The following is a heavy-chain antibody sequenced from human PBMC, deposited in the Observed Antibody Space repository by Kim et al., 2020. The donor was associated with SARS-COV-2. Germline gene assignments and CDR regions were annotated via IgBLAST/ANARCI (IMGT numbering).Heavy chain of an antibody. D-gene: IGHD6-19*01. J-gene: IGHJ4*02. Sequence: YADSVKGRFTISRDNAKNSLYLQMNSLRAEDTAVYYCARDQRTSSGWYDYWGQGTLVTVSS. CDR3: ARDQRTSSGWYDY. V-gene: IGHV3-21*01.